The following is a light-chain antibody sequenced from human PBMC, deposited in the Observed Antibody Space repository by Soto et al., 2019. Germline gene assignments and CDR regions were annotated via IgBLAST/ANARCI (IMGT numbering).Light chain of an antibody. J-gene: IGKJ4*01. CDR3: QHLNSYPLP. V-gene: IGKV1-9*01. CDR1: QGISNY. Sequence: DIQLTQSPSFLSASVGDRVTITCRASQGISNYLAWYQQKPGKAPKLLIYAASTLQSGVPSRFSGSRSGTDFSLTFGSLQPDDFSTYYCQHLNSYPLPFGVGTKVDIK. CDR2: AAS.